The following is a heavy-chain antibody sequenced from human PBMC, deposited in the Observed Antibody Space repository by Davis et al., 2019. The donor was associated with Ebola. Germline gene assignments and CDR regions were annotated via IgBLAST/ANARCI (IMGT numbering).Heavy chain of an antibody. J-gene: IGHJ5*02. D-gene: IGHD3-3*01. Sequence: SVKGRFTISRDNAKNSLYLQMNSLRAEDTAVYYCARATAGDVRFLEWLSWWFDPWGQGTLVTVSS. CDR3: ARATAGDVRFLEWLSWWFDP. V-gene: IGHV3-11*06.